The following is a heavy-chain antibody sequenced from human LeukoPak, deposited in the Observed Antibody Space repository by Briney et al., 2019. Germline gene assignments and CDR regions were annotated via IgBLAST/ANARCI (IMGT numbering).Heavy chain of an antibody. V-gene: IGHV1-2*06. CDR3: ARDLSYYYDSSAFDI. J-gene: IGHJ3*02. D-gene: IGHD3-22*01. Sequence: ASVKVSCKASGYTFTDYYMHWVRQAPGQGLEWMGRINPNSGGTNYAQKFQGRVTMTRDTSISTAYMELSRLRSDDTAVYYCARDLSYYYDSSAFDIWGQGTMVTVSS. CDR2: INPNSGGT. CDR1: GYTFTDYY.